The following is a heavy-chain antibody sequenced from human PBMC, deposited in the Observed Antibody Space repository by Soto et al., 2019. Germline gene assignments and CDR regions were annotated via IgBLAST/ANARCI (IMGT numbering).Heavy chain of an antibody. J-gene: IGHJ6*02. CDR3: ARGRQVTPAALFKRAGDYSTDV. D-gene: IGHD2-2*01. CDR1: GGSFRGYS. Sequence: PSETLSLTCAVYGGSFRGYSWTWIRQPPGKGLEWIGEVNHSGSTYYSPSLMSRVTLSIDTSKNQFSLKLSSVTAADTAVYYCARGRQVTPAALFKRAGDYSTDVWGQGTTVTVSS. CDR2: VNHSGST. V-gene: IGHV4-34*01.